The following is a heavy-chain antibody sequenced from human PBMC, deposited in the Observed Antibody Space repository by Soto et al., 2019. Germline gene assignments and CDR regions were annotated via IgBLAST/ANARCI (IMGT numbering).Heavy chain of an antibody. D-gene: IGHD3-10*01. CDR3: ATGRVYYGSEY. CDR1: GASISHFY. Sequence: SETLSLTCTVSGASISHFYWSWFRQPPGEGLEWIGYVYYTGSTNYNPSLTSRLTISLDTSKSQFSLRLTSVTAADTAVYFCATGRVYYGSEYWGRGTQVTVSS. J-gene: IGHJ4*02. V-gene: IGHV4-59*01. CDR2: VYYTGST.